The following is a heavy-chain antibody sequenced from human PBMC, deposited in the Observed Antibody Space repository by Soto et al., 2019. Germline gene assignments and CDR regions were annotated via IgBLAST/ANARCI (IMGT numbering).Heavy chain of an antibody. Sequence: QLQLQESGPGLVKPSETLSLTCTVSGGSISSSSYYWGWIRQPPGKGLEWIGSIYYSGSTYYNPSLKSRVTISVETSKNQFSLKLSSVTAADTAVYYCAALHRGWHTPDYWGQGTLVTVSS. V-gene: IGHV4-39*01. CDR3: AALHRGWHTPDY. CDR2: IYYSGST. CDR1: GGSISSSSYY. D-gene: IGHD3-10*01. J-gene: IGHJ4*02.